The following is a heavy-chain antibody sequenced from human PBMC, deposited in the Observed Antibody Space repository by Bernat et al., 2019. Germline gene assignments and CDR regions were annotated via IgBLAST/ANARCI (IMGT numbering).Heavy chain of an antibody. Sequence: QVQLVESGGGVVQPGRSLRLSCAVSGLTFSHYAMHWVRQAPGKGLEWVAVISYDGNNKYYADSVKGRFTISRDNSKNTLYLQMDSLRAEDTAVYYCAKEYQLTSSDYWGRGTLVTVSS. CDR1: GLTFSHYA. D-gene: IGHD2-2*01. J-gene: IGHJ4*02. CDR2: ISYDGNNK. CDR3: AKEYQLTSSDY. V-gene: IGHV3-30*01.